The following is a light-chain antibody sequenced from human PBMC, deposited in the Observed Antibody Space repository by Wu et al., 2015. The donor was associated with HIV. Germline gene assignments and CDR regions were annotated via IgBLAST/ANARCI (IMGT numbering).Light chain of an antibody. Sequence: DIQMTQSPSPLAANVGDRVTITCRASQAIGNSLAWYQQKPGKAPTLLLYAASRLQSGVPSRFSGRGSGAEYTLTISSLQPEDFATYYCQQTYSTPKTFGQGTKVEIK. CDR1: QAIGNS. J-gene: IGKJ1*01. CDR2: AAS. CDR3: QQTYSTPKT. V-gene: IGKV1-NL1*01.